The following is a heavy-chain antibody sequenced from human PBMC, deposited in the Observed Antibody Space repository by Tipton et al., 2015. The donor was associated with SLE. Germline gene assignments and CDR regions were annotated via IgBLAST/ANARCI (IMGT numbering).Heavy chain of an antibody. V-gene: IGHV4-59*12. CDR1: GGSISSNS. CDR3: ARDLRAAGNWFDP. Sequence: TLSLTCSVSGGSISSNSWIWIRQPPGKGLDWIGYISYGGGTNYNPSLKSRVTISVDMAKNQFSLKLTSVTAADTAVYYCARDLRAAGNWFDPWGQGTLVTVSS. J-gene: IGHJ5*02. CDR2: ISYGGGT. D-gene: IGHD6-13*01.